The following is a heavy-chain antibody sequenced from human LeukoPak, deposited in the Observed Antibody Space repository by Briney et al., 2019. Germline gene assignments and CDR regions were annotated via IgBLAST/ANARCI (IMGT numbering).Heavy chain of an antibody. Sequence: SETLSLTCAVYGGSFSGYYWSWIRQPPGKGLEWIGEINHSGSTNYNPSLKSRVTISVDTSKNQFSLKLSSVTAADTAVYYCARGSLPICSGGSCYSRTKVYNWFDPWGQGTLVTVSS. V-gene: IGHV4-34*01. J-gene: IGHJ5*02. CDR1: GGSFSGYY. CDR3: ARGSLPICSGGSCYSRTKVYNWFDP. CDR2: INHSGST. D-gene: IGHD2-15*01.